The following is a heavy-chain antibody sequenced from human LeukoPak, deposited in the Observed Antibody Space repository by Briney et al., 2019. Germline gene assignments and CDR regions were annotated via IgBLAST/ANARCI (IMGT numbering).Heavy chain of an antibody. Sequence: GASVKVSCKASGGTLSRFAMSWLRQAPGQGPEWMGVISPSGGSTTYAQKFQGRVTLTRDMSTSTDYLELSSLRSEDTAVYYCARDNSVRDEAWWFNPWGQGTLVTVSS. CDR1: GGTLSRFA. CDR3: ARDNSVRDEAWWFNP. CDR2: ISPSGGST. V-gene: IGHV1-46*01. D-gene: IGHD5-24*01. J-gene: IGHJ5*02.